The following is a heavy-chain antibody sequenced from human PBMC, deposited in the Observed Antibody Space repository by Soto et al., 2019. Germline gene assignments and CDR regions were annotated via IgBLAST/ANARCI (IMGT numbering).Heavy chain of an antibody. CDR2: INHSGST. V-gene: IGHV4-34*01. Sequence: LSLTCAVYGGSFSGYYWSWIRQPPGKGLEWIGEINHSGSTNYNPSLKSRVPISVDTSKNQSSLKLSSVTAADTAVYYCARVASISIAAAGTIDYWGQGTLVTVSS. D-gene: IGHD6-13*01. J-gene: IGHJ4*02. CDR1: GGSFSGYY. CDR3: ARVASISIAAAGTIDY.